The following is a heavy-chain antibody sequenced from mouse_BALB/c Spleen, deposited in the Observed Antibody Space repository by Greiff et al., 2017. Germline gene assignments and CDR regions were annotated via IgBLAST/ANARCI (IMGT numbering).Heavy chain of an antibody. Sequence: DVKLQESGTVLARPGASVKMSCKASGYSFTSYWMHWVKQRPGQGLEWIGAIYPGNSDTSYNQKFKGKAKLTAVTSASTAYMELSSLTNEDSAVYYCTRRGYDGYYFDYWGQGTTLTVSS. V-gene: IGHV1-5*01. J-gene: IGHJ2*01. D-gene: IGHD2-2*01. CDR2: IYPGNSDT. CDR1: GYSFTSYW. CDR3: TRRGYDGYYFDY.